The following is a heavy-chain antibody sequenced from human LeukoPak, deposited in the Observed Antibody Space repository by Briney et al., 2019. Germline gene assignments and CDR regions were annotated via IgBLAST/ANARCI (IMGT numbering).Heavy chain of an antibody. J-gene: IGHJ3*02. D-gene: IGHD6-19*01. CDR1: GFTFSDYY. CDR3: AKDQQWLVPNDAFDI. CDR2: ISSSGSTI. V-gene: IGHV3-11*01. Sequence: GGSLRLSCAASGFTFSDYYMSWIRQAPGKGLEWVSYISSSGSTIYYADSVKGRFTISRDNAKNSLYLQMNSLRAEDTAVYYCAKDQQWLVPNDAFDIWGQGTMVTVSS.